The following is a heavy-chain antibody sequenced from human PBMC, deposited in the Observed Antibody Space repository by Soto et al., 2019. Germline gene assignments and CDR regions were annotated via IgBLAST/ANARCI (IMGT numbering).Heavy chain of an antibody. Sequence: GASVKVSCKASGYTFTSYGISWVRQAPGQGLEWMGWISAYNGNTNYAQKLQGRVTMTTDTSTSTAYMELRSLRSDDTAVYYCARDEGGEYSSAPNYYYYGMDVWGQGTTVTVSS. CDR1: GYTFTSYG. J-gene: IGHJ6*02. V-gene: IGHV1-18*01. D-gene: IGHD6-6*01. CDR3: ARDEGGEYSSAPNYYYYGMDV. CDR2: ISAYNGNT.